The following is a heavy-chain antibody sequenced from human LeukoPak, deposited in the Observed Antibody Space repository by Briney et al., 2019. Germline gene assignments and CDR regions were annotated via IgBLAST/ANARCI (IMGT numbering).Heavy chain of an antibody. J-gene: IGHJ6*02. CDR1: GGSISSGGYY. V-gene: IGHV4-30-2*01. CDR3: ARVSHSGYDSHYYGMDV. Sequence: SETLSLTCTVSGGSISSGGYYWSWIRQPPGKGLEWIGYIYHSGSTYYNPSLKSRVTISVDTSKNQFSLKLSSVTAADTAVYYCARVSHSGYDSHYYGMDVWGQGTTVTVSS. CDR2: IYHSGST. D-gene: IGHD5-12*01.